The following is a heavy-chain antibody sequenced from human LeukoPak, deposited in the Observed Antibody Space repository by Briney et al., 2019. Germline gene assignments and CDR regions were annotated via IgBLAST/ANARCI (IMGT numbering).Heavy chain of an antibody. CDR1: GFSFDDYG. J-gene: IGHJ6*03. Sequence: PGGSLRLSCAASGFSFDDYGMTWVRQAPGRGLEWVSGINWNGGSTGYADSVKGRFTISRDNAKNSLYLQMNSLRAEDTALYYCARGAWFGEWGEFYYMDVWGKGTTVTVSS. V-gene: IGHV3-20*04. D-gene: IGHD3-10*01. CDR2: INWNGGST. CDR3: ARGAWFGEWGEFYYMDV.